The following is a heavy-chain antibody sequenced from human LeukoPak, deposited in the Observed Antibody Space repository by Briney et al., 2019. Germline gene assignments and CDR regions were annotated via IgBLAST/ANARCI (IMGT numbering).Heavy chain of an antibody. D-gene: IGHD2-21*02. CDR1: GGTFSSYA. Sequence: GASVKVSCKASGGTFSSYAISWVRQAPGQGLEWMGGIIPIFGTANYAQKLQGRVTMTTDTSTRTAYMELRSLRSDDTAVYYCARDLAAVTAFGQHAFDFWGQGTMVTVSS. V-gene: IGHV1-69*05. CDR2: IIPIFGTA. J-gene: IGHJ3*01. CDR3: ARDLAAVTAFGQHAFDF.